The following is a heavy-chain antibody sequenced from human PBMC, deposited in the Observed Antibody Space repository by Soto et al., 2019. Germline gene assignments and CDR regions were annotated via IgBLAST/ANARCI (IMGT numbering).Heavy chain of an antibody. Sequence: EVQLVESGGGLVQPGGSLRLSCAASGFTVSSNYMSWVRQAPGKGLEWVSVIYSGGSTYYADSVKGRFTISRDNSKNTLYLQMNSLRAEDTAVYYCARDLPVLRYFDWLQDFDYWGQGTLVIVSS. CDR2: IYSGGST. V-gene: IGHV3-66*01. J-gene: IGHJ4*02. D-gene: IGHD3-9*01. CDR3: ARDLPVLRYFDWLQDFDY. CDR1: GFTVSSNY.